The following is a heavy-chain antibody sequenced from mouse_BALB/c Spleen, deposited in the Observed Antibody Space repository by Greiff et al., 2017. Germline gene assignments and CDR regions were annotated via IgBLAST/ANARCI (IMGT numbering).Heavy chain of an antibody. V-gene: IGHV5-6-3*01. D-gene: IGHD3-3*01. J-gene: IGHJ2*01. CDR1: GFTFSSYG. Sequence: EVQLQESGGGLVQPGGSLKLSCAASGFTFSSYGMSWVRQTPDKRLELVATINSNGGSTYYPDSVKGRFTISRDNAKNTLYLQMSSLKSEDTAMYYCARDGGLYYFDYWGQGTTLTVSS. CDR2: INSNGGST. CDR3: ARDGGLYYFDY.